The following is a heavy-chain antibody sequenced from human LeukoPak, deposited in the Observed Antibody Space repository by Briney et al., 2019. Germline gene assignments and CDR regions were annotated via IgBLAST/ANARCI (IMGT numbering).Heavy chain of an antibody. CDR2: ISSSGSTI. Sequence: GGSLRLSCAASGFTFSDFYMSWIRQAPGKGLEWVSYISSSGSTIYYADSVKGRFTISRDNAKNSLYLQLNSLRAGDTAVYYCARDRIGYSYGCDFWGQGTLVTVSS. CDR3: ARDRIGYSYGCDF. D-gene: IGHD5-18*01. V-gene: IGHV3-11*01. J-gene: IGHJ4*02. CDR1: GFTFSDFY.